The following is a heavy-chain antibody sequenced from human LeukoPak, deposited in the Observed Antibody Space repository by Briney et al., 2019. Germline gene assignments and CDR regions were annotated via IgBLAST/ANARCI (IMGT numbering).Heavy chain of an antibody. J-gene: IGHJ6*02. CDR1: GFTFSSYW. V-gene: IGHV3-7*03. CDR2: IKQDGSEK. CDR3: ARDYGSGSYIPYYYGMDV. Sequence: GGSLRLSCAASGFTFSSYWMSWVRQAPGKGLEWVANIKQDGSEKYYVDSVKGRFTISRDNAKNSLYLQMNSLRAEDTAVYYCARDYGSGSYIPYYYGMDVWGQGTTVTVSS. D-gene: IGHD3-10*01.